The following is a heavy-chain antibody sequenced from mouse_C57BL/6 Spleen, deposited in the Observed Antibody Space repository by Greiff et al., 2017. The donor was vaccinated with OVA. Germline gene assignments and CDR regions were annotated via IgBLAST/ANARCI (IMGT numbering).Heavy chain of an antibody. Sequence: VQLQQPGAELVKPGASVKLSCKASGYTFTSYWMHWVKQRPGQGLEWIGMIHPNSGSTNYNEKFKSKATLTVDKSSSTAYMQLSSLTSEDSAVYYCARSGEMFAYWGQGTLVTVSA. CDR1: GYTFTSYW. CDR2: IHPNSGST. D-gene: IGHD4-1*01. CDR3: ARSGEMFAY. V-gene: IGHV1-64*01. J-gene: IGHJ3*01.